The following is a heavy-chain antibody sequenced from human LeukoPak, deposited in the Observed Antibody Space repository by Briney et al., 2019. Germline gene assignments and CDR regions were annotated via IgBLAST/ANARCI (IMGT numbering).Heavy chain of an antibody. CDR2: IHYSGST. CDR3: ARHPDSDYGDYWFDP. D-gene: IGHD4-17*01. Sequence: PSETLSLTCSVSDDSITMYYWTWIRQPPGKGLEWIGYIHYSGSTNYNPSLKSRVTISVDTSKNQFSLKLSSVTAADTAVYYCARHPDSDYGDYWFDPWGQGTLVTVSS. CDR1: DDSITMYY. V-gene: IGHV4-59*01. J-gene: IGHJ5*02.